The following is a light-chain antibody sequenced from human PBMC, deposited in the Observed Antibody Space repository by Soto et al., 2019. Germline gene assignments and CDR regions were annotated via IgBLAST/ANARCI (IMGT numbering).Light chain of an antibody. V-gene: IGKV1-12*01. CDR2: AAT. Sequence: DIQMTQSPSYVSASVGDRVSITCRASQDIRSWLAWYQQRPGKAPKLLIYAATILQSGVPSRFSGSGSGTAFTLTISNLQPEDFASYFCQQANSFPLTFGGGTKVDIK. CDR1: QDIRSW. J-gene: IGKJ4*01. CDR3: QQANSFPLT.